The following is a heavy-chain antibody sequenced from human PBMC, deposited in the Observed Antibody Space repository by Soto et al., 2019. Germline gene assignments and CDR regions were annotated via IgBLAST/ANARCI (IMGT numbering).Heavy chain of an antibody. J-gene: IGHJ4*02. CDR1: GDSISTYY. D-gene: IGHD3-16*01. CDR3: ARGRFDFIWGTPAPYLDD. CDR2: IYNSATT. Sequence: SETLSLTCTVSGDSISTYYWTWIRQPPGKGLEWIGYIYNSATTKYNPSLKSRVTISVDTSKNQFSLKLSSVTTADTAVYYCARGRFDFIWGTPAPYLDDWGQGALVTVSS. V-gene: IGHV4-59*01.